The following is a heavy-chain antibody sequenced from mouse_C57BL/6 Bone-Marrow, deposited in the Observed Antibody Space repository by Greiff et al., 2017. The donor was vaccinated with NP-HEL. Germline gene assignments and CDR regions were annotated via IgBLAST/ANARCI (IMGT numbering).Heavy chain of an antibody. CDR3: TRTTVVGTSYWYFDV. J-gene: IGHJ1*03. Sequence: EVQLQQSGAELVRPGASVKLSCTASGFNIKDDYMHWVKQRPEQGLEWIGWIDPENGDTEYASKFQGKATITADTSSNTAYLQLSSLTSEDTAVYYSTRTTVVGTSYWYFDVWGTGTTVTVSS. CDR1: GFNIKDDY. D-gene: IGHD1-1*01. CDR2: IDPENGDT. V-gene: IGHV14-4*01.